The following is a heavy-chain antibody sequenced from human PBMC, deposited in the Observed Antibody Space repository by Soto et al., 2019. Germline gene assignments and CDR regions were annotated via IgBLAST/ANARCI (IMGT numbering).Heavy chain of an antibody. Sequence: SVKFSCTSSGYTFTSYGISWVRQAPGQGLEWMGWISAYNGNTNYAQKLQGRVTMTTDTSTSTAYMELRSLRSDDTAVYYCAKDLWVDWLSKNYYSYGMDCWGQGRTVTVS. CDR3: AKDLWVDWLSKNYYSYGMDC. V-gene: IGHV1-18*01. CDR1: GYTFTSYG. D-gene: IGHD3-3*01. J-gene: IGHJ6*02. CDR2: ISAYNGNT.